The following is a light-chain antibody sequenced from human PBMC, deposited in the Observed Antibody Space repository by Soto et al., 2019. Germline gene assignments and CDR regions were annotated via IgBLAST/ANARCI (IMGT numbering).Light chain of an antibody. Sequence: EIVLTQSPDTLSLSPGDRATLSCRASQSVSSSYLVWYQQKPGQAPRVLIYGTSNRDTGIPNRFSGSGSGTDFTLTISRLEPEDFAVYYCQQFGRFRTFGQGTKVEIK. V-gene: IGKV3-20*01. CDR2: GTS. CDR3: QQFGRFRT. CDR1: QSVSSSY. J-gene: IGKJ1*01.